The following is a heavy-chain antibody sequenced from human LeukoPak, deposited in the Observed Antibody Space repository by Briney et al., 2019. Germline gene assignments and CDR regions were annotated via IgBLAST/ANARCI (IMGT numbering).Heavy chain of an antibody. CDR3: ARGKLYYYDSSGYPRTYYFDY. V-gene: IGHV4-34*01. J-gene: IGHJ4*02. CDR2: INHSGST. CDR1: GGSFSGYY. Sequence: PSETLSLTCAVYGGSFSGYYWSWLRQPPGKGLEWIGEINHSGSTNYNPSLKSRVTISVDTSKNQFSLKLSSVTAADTAVYYCARGKLYYYDSSGYPRTYYFDYWGQGTLVTASS. D-gene: IGHD3-22*01.